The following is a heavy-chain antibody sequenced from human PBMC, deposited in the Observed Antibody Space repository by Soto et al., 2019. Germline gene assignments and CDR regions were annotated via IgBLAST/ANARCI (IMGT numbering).Heavy chain of an antibody. Sequence: SETLSLTCTISGGSFGTNYWSWIRQAPGKGLEWIGYTYHTGSTKYNPSLKSRVTISVDTSKNQFSLTLNSAAAADTAVYYCAKDSAGRGPFDPWGQGILVTVSS. CDR2: TYHTGST. D-gene: IGHD3-10*01. CDR1: GGSFGTNY. CDR3: AKDSAGRGPFDP. J-gene: IGHJ5*02. V-gene: IGHV4-59*13.